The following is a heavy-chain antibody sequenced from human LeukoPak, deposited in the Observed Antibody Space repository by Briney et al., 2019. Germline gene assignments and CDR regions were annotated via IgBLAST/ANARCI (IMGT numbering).Heavy chain of an antibody. CDR3: TREVPHGYSGYDSRDY. J-gene: IGHJ4*02. D-gene: IGHD5-12*01. V-gene: IGHV3-21*01. CDR2: ISSSSSHT. CDR1: GFTFSTYN. Sequence: PGGSLRLSCAASGFTFSTYNMNCVRQAPGKGLEWVSSISSSSSHTYYVDSVKGRFTISRDNTMNSLYLQMNSLRAEDTAVYYCTREVPHGYSGYDSRDYWGQGTLVTVSS.